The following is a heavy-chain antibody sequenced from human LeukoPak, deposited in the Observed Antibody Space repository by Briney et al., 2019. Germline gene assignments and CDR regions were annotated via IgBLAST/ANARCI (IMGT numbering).Heavy chain of an antibody. J-gene: IGHJ4*02. D-gene: IGHD2-15*01. V-gene: IGHV1-69*13. CDR3: ARGCSGGSCYFQPTLDY. Sequence: ASVKVSCKASGGTFSSYAISWVRQAPGQGLEWMGGIIPIFGTANYAQKFQGRVMITADESTSTAYMELSSLRSKDAAVYYCARGCSGGSCYFQPTLDYWGQGTLVTVSS. CDR2: IIPIFGTA. CDR1: GGTFSSYA.